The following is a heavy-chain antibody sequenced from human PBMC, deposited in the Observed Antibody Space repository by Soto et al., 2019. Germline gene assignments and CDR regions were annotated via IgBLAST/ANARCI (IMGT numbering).Heavy chain of an antibody. V-gene: IGHV1-2*02. J-gene: IGHJ3*02. CDR3: ARLTYYYDSSGPRAGAFDI. Sequence: ASVKVSCKASGYTFTGYYMHWVRQAPGQGLEWMGWINPNSGGTNYAQKFQGRVTMTRDTSISTAYMELSRLRSDDTAVYYCARLTYYYDSSGPRAGAFDIWGQGXMVTV. CDR2: INPNSGGT. CDR1: GYTFTGYY. D-gene: IGHD3-22*01.